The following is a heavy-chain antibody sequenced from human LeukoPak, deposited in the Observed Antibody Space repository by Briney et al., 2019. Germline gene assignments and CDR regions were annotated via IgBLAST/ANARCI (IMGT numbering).Heavy chain of an antibody. V-gene: IGHV3-74*01. J-gene: IGHJ4*02. Sequence: GGSLRLSCAASGFTFSNYWIHWVRQAPGRGLVWVSRINTDGSTTTYADSVKGRFSISRDNAKNTVYLQMNNLRAEDTAVYFCARWSTTPDTEAGDYWGQGTLVTVSS. CDR1: GFTFSNYW. CDR2: INTDGSTT. D-gene: IGHD1/OR15-1a*01. CDR3: ARWSTTPDTEAGDY.